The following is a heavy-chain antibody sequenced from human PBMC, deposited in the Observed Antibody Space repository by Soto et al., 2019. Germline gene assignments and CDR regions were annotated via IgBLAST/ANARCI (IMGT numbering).Heavy chain of an antibody. D-gene: IGHD3-22*01. CDR2: IIPIFGTA. CDR3: YYYDSSGYYYATDHAFDI. CDR1: GGTFSSYA. V-gene: IGHV1-69*13. J-gene: IGHJ3*02. Sequence: ASVKVSCKASGGTFSSYAISWVRQAPGQGLEWMGGIIPIFGTANYAQKFQGRVTITADESTSTAYMELSSLRSEDTAVYYCYYYDSSGYYYATDHAFDIWGQGTMVTVSS.